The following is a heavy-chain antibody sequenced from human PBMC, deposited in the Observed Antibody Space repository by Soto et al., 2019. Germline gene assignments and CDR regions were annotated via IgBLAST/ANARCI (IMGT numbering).Heavy chain of an antibody. CDR2: IYFDGITT. CDR3: ARGGAMGVDY. V-gene: IGHV3-74*01. Sequence: AGGSLRLSCTASGFTFNTHWMHWVRQAPGKGLVWVSRIYFDGITTNYADSVKGRLTVSGDNAKNTVYLHVNTLRDEDTAVYYCARGGAMGVDYWGQGTLVTVSS. D-gene: IGHD1-26*01. CDR1: GFTFNTHW. J-gene: IGHJ4*02.